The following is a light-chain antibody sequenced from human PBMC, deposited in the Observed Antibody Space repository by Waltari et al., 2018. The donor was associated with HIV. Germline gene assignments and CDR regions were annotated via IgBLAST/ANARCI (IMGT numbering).Light chain of an antibody. CDR3: YSTDSSGYHKV. CDR1: ALKKKY. J-gene: IGLJ2*01. Sequence: SYELTQPPSVSVSPGQAARITCSGDALKKKYAYWYQQKSGQAPVLVIYEDDKRPSGIPERFSASTSGTMATLTISGAQVEDEGDYYCYSTDSSGYHKVFGGGTKLTVL. CDR2: EDD. V-gene: IGLV3-10*01.